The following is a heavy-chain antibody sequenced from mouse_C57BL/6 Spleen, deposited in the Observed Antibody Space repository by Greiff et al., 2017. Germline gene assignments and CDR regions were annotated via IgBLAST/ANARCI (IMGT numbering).Heavy chain of an antibody. CDR1: GYTFTDYY. D-gene: IGHD3-3*01. J-gene: IGHJ3*01. CDR3: ARGGLDSSFAY. V-gene: IGHV1-76*01. Sequence: QVQLQQSGAELVRPGASVKLSCKASGYTFTDYYINWVKQRPGQGLEWIARIYPGSGNTYYNEKFKGKATLTAEKSSSTAYMQLSSLTSEDSAVYFCARGGLDSSFAYWGQRTLVTVSA. CDR2: IYPGSGNT.